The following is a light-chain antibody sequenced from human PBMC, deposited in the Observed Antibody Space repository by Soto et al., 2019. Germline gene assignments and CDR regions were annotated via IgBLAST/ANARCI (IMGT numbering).Light chain of an antibody. Sequence: EIVLTQSPGTLSLSPGERVTLSCRASQSVCSRCLAWYQQKPGQSPRLLIYGASSRATGIPDRFSGSGSGTDFTLTISRLEPEDFAGYYCQHYGTTPWTFGQGTKVGIK. CDR2: GAS. CDR1: QSVCSRC. CDR3: QHYGTTPWT. J-gene: IGKJ1*01. V-gene: IGKV3-20*01.